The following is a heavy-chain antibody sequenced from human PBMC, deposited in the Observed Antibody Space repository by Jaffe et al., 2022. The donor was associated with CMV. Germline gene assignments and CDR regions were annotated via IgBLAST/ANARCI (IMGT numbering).Heavy chain of an antibody. D-gene: IGHD6-19*01. J-gene: IGHJ5*02. CDR1: GGSISSYY. Sequence: QVQLQESGPGLVKPSETLSLTCTVSGGSISSYYWSWIRQPPGKGLEWIGYIYYSGSTNYNPSLKSRVTISVDTSKNQFSLKLSSVTAADTAVYYCARHMSHSSGWYGRFDPWGQGTLVTVSS. CDR3: ARHMSHSSGWYGRFDP. CDR2: IYYSGST. V-gene: IGHV4-59*08.